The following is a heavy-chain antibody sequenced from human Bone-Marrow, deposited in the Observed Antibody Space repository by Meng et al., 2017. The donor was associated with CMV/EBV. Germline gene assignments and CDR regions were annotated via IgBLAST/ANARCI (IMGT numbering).Heavy chain of an antibody. CDR2: ISYDGNNI. CDR3: ARDDYSNYPIDS. D-gene: IGHD4-11*01. Sequence: GESLKISCAASGFTFSSYGMHWVRQAPGKGLEWVAVISYDGNNIYYADSVKGRFSISRDNSKNTLYLQMNSLRAEDTAVYYCARDDYSNYPIDSWGQGTLVTVSS. V-gene: IGHV3-30*19. J-gene: IGHJ4*02. CDR1: GFTFSSYG.